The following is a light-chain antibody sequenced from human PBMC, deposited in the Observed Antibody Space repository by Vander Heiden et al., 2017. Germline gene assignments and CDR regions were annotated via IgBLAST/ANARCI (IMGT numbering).Light chain of an antibody. Sequence: EIVLTPSPGTLSLSPGERATLSCRASQSVSSSYLAWYQQKPGQAPRHLIYGASSRATGIPDRFSGSGSGTDFTLTISRLEPEDFAVYYCQQYGSSPPYTFRQGIKLEIK. V-gene: IGKV3-20*01. CDR2: GAS. CDR1: QSVSSSY. J-gene: IGKJ2*01. CDR3: QQYGSSPPYT.